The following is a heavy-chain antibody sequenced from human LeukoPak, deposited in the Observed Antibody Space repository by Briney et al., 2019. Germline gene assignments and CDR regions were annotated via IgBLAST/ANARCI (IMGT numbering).Heavy chain of an antibody. Sequence: GESLTLSCITSGCTFSTYWMHWVRQAPGKGLVWVSRVSGDGSSTVYADSVKGRFTISRDNAKNTLYLQMNSLRAEDTAVYYCTRDLSPAHFWGQGTLVTVSS. CDR1: GCTFSTYW. V-gene: IGHV3-74*01. CDR3: TRDLSPAHF. J-gene: IGHJ4*02. D-gene: IGHD2/OR15-2a*01. CDR2: VSGDGSST.